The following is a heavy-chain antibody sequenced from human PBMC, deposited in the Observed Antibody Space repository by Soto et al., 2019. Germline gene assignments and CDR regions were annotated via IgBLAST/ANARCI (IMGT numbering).Heavy chain of an antibody. CDR3: ARVRSQGPYYYYGMDV. V-gene: IGHV1-46*01. CDR1: GYTFTSYY. Sequence: ASVKVSRKASGYTFTSYYMHWVRQAPGQGLEWMGLINASNGNTRYAQKFQGRVTITRDTSASTVYMELSSLRSEDTAVYYCARVRSQGPYYYYGMDVWGQGTTVTVSS. J-gene: IGHJ6*02. D-gene: IGHD1-26*01. CDR2: INASNGNT.